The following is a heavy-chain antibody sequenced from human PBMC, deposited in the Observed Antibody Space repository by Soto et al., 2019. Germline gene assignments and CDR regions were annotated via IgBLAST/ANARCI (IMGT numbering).Heavy chain of an antibody. CDR2: ISAYNGNT. J-gene: IGHJ6*03. D-gene: IGHD5-18*01. Sequence: ASVKVSCKASGYTFTSYGISWVRQAPGQGLEWMGWISAYNGNTNYAQKLQGRVTMTTDTSTSTAYMELRSLRSDDTAVYYCARELSPAYSYGFYYYYYMDVWGKGTTVTVSS. CDR1: GYTFTSYG. V-gene: IGHV1-18*01. CDR3: ARELSPAYSYGFYYYYYMDV.